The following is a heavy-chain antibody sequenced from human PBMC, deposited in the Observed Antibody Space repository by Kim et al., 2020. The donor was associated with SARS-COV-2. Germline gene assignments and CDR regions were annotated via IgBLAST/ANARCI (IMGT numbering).Heavy chain of an antibody. V-gene: IGHV4-34*01. J-gene: IGHJ4*02. D-gene: IGHD2-15*01. CDR2: INHSGST. Sequence: SETLSLTCAVYGGSFSGYYWSWIRQPPGKGLEWIGEINHSGSTNYNPSLKSRVTISVDTSKNQFSLKLSSVTAADTAVNYCAGVNGGTGLGYFDYWGQGTLVTVSS. CDR1: GGSFSGYY. CDR3: AGVNGGTGLGYFDY.